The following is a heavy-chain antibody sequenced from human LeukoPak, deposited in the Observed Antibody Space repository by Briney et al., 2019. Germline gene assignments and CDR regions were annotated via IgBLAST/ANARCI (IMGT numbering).Heavy chain of an antibody. J-gene: IGHJ4*02. CDR2: IIPILGIA. Sequence: GASVKVSCKASGGAFSSYAISWVRQAPGQGLEWMGRIIPILGIANYAQKFQGRVTITADKSTSTAYMELSSLRSEDTAVYYCARGTAGNGAHWGQGTLVTVSS. D-gene: IGHD2-8*01. CDR3: ARGTAGNGAH. CDR1: GGAFSSYA. V-gene: IGHV1-69*04.